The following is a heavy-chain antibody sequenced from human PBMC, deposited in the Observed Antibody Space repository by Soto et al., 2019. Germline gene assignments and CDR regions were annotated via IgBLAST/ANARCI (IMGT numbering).Heavy chain of an antibody. Sequence: VGSLRLSCAVSGFTFSDYWMSWVRQAPGKGLEWVANIKQDGNEKYYVDSVKGRFTISRDNAKNSLYLQMNSLRAEDTAVYYCARGTPPDIIPRLILDYFDYWGQGTPVTAPQ. V-gene: IGHV3-7*01. D-gene: IGHD3-3*01. CDR1: GFTFSDYW. J-gene: IGHJ4*02. CDR3: ARGTPPDIIPRLILDYFDY. CDR2: IKQDGNEK.